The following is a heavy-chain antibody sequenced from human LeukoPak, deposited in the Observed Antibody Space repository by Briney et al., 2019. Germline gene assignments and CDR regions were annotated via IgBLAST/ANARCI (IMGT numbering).Heavy chain of an antibody. Sequence: GGSLRLSCAASGFTFSSYAMHWVRQAPGKGLEWVAVISYDGSNKYYADSVKGRFTISRDNSKNTLYLQMNSLRAEDTAVYYCARDQRKTDRPYYYYYYGMDDWGQGTTVTVSS. D-gene: IGHD6-25*01. CDR3: ARDQRKTDRPYYYYYYGMDD. V-gene: IGHV3-30-3*01. CDR1: GFTFSSYA. J-gene: IGHJ6*02. CDR2: ISYDGSNK.